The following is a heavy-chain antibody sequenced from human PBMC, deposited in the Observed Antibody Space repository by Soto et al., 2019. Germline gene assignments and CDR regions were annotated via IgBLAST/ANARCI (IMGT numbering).Heavy chain of an antibody. D-gene: IGHD3-3*01. V-gene: IGHV1-18*01. CDR2: ISAYNGNT. CDR3: VRDLPGVVIRPVYYYYGMDV. J-gene: IGHJ6*02. Sequence: QVQLVQSGDGVKKPGASVKVSCKASGYTFTSYGISWVRQAPGQGLEWMGWISAYNGNTNYTQKLQGRVTMTTDTSTSTAYMELRSLRSDDTAVYYCVRDLPGVVIRPVYYYYGMDVWGQGTTVTVSS. CDR1: GYTFTSYG.